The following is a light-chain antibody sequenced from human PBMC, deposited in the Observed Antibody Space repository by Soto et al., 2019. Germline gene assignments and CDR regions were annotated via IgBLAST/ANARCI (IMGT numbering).Light chain of an antibody. CDR2: DAS. Sequence: EIVLTQSPATLSLSPGDRATLSCRASQSVGSYLGWYQQRPGQAPRLLIYDASNRATGIPARFSGSGSGTHFTPTISSLEPEDCAVYYCQQRSDWPPTFGGGTKVEIK. V-gene: IGKV3-11*01. CDR1: QSVGSY. CDR3: QQRSDWPPT. J-gene: IGKJ4*01.